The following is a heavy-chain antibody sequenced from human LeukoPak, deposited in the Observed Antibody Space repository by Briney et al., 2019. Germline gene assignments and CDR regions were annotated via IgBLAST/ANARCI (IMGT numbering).Heavy chain of an antibody. CDR2: ISSSGGST. Sequence: PGGSLRLSCAASGFTFSSYAMSWVRQAPGKGLEWVSAISSSGGSTYYADSVKGRFTISRDNAKNSLYLQMNSLRAEDTALYYCARDWNYYDSSGGDYWGQGTLVTVSS. CDR1: GFTFSSYA. J-gene: IGHJ4*02. CDR3: ARDWNYYDSSGGDY. V-gene: IGHV3-23*01. D-gene: IGHD3-22*01.